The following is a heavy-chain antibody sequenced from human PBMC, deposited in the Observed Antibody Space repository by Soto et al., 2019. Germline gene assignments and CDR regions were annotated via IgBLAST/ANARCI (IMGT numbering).Heavy chain of an antibody. D-gene: IGHD3-10*01. V-gene: IGHV4-31*03. CDR1: GGSISSGGYY. Sequence: SETLSLTCTVSGGSISSGGYYWSWIRQHPGKGLEWIGYIYYSGSTYYNPSLKSRVTISVDTSKNQFSLKLSSVTAADTAVYYCARAVGPGITMVRGVPYYFGYWGQGTLVTVSS. J-gene: IGHJ4*02. CDR2: IYYSGST. CDR3: ARAVGPGITMVRGVPYYFGY.